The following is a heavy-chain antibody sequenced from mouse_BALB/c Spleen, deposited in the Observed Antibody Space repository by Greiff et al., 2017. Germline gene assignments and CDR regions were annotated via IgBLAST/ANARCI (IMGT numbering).Heavy chain of an antibody. V-gene: IGHV5-4*02. CDR1: GFTFSDYY. Sequence: EVQRVESGGGLVKPGGSLKLSCAASGFTFSDYYMYWVRQTPEKRLEWVATISDGGSTYYPASVKGRFTISRDNARNILYLPMSSLRSEDTAMYYCASHYYDAMDYWGQGTSVTVSS. D-gene: IGHD1-2*01. CDR2: ISDGGST. J-gene: IGHJ4*01. CDR3: ASHYYDAMDY.